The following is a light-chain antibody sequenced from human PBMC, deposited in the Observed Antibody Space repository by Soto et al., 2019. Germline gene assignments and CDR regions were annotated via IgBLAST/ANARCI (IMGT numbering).Light chain of an antibody. CDR1: QGVSSGY. CDR3: HQYGISPFT. CDR2: GTS. V-gene: IGKV3-20*01. J-gene: IGKJ3*01. Sequence: EIVLTQSPGTLSLSPGERATLSCRASQGVSSGYLAWFQQKPGQAPRLLIYGTSSSATGIPDSFSGSGSGTDFTLTISRLEPEDFAVYYCHQYGISPFTFGPGTKVDIK.